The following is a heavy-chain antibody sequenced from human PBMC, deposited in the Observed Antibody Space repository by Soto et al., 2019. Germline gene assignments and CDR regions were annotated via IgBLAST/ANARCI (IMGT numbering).Heavy chain of an antibody. J-gene: IGHJ6*02. CDR1: GGSISSYY. CDR2: IYTSGST. D-gene: IGHD3-3*01. CDR3: VLEVRPEYGIDV. V-gene: IGHV4-4*07. Sequence: QVQLQESGPGLVKPSETLSLTCTVSGGSISSYYWSCIRQPAGKGLEWIGRIYTSGSTNYNPSLKIRVTMSVDTSKNQCSLKLSSVTAADTAGYYCVLEVRPEYGIDVWGQGTTVTVSS.